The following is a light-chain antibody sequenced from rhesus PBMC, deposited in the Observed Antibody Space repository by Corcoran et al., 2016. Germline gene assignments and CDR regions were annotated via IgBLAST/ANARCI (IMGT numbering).Light chain of an antibody. Sequence: DIQMTQSPSSLSASVGDTVTITCRASQDISSYLAWYQQKPGKAPGLLIYKASTLQSGVPSRFRGSVYGTDVTLTISSLQPEDFATYYCQQHKSYTYSFGQGTKVEIK. CDR3: QQHKSYTYS. J-gene: IGKJ2*01. CDR1: QDISSY. CDR2: KAS. V-gene: IGKV1-25*01.